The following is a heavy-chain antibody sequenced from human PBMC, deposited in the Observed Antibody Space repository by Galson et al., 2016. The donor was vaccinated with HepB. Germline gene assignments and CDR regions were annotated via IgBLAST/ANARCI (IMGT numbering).Heavy chain of an antibody. J-gene: IGHJ4*02. CDR2: ITSSGAST. D-gene: IGHD3-16*01. CDR3: GKHGGFDY. V-gene: IGHV3-23*01. CDR1: GFSFSTSG. Sequence: SLRLSCAASGFSFSTSGMSWVRQTPGRGLEWVSGITSSGASTHYADSVKGRFTISRDNSKNTLYLYMNSLRAGDPAAYYCGKHGGFDYWGQGALVTVSS.